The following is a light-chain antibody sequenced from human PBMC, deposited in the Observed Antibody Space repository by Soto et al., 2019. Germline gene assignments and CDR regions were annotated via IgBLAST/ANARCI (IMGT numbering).Light chain of an antibody. CDR3: QQFNSL. CDR2: SAS. CDR1: QGIGAR. V-gene: IGKV1D-16*01. Sequence: IQMTQSPSSLSASIGDRVTITCRASQGIGARLAWFQQKPGKAPQYLIQSASTLQSGVPSRFSGSGSGTHFILTISNLQPEDFATYYCQQFNSLFGQGTRLEIK. J-gene: IGKJ5*01.